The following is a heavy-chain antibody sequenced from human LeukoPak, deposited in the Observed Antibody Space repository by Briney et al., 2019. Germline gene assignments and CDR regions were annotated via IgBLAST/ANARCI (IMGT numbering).Heavy chain of an antibody. V-gene: IGHV4-39*07. J-gene: IGHJ6*03. CDR2: IYYSGST. D-gene: IGHD1-26*01. CDR3: AGYSGSYSGYYYYYYYMDV. CDR1: GGSISSSSYY. Sequence: SETLSLTCTVSGGSISSSSYYWGWIRQPPGKGLEWIGSIYYSGSTYYNPSLKSRVTISVDTSKNQFSLKLSSVTAADTAVYYCAGYSGSYSGYYYYYYYMDVWGKGTTVTVSS.